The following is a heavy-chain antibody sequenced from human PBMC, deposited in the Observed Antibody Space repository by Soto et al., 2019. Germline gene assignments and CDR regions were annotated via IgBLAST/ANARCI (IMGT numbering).Heavy chain of an antibody. CDR1: GGSLSSSNW. J-gene: IGHJ4*02. Sequence: ASETLSLTCAVSGGSLSSSNWWNWVRQPPGQTLEWLGELFYSGSTKYNPSLSSRVTISADQSNNVFSLRLTSVTAADTAMYYCVHHGGVPYYHDVWGQGGLVTVSS. D-gene: IGHD2-8*01. CDR2: LFYSGST. V-gene: IGHV4-4*02. CDR3: VHHGGVPYYHDV.